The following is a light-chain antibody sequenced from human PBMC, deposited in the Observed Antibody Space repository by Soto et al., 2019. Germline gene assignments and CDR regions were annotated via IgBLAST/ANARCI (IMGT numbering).Light chain of an antibody. CDR1: SSNIGKNH. V-gene: IGLV1-51*02. Sequence: QSVLTQPHSVSAAPGQKVTISCSGSSSNIGKNHVSWYQQVPGTAPKLLIYESNKRPSGIPDRFSGSKSGTSATLGIAGLQTGDEADYYCGTWDSSLTAVLFGGGTKLTVL. J-gene: IGLJ2*01. CDR3: GTWDSSLTAVL. CDR2: ESN.